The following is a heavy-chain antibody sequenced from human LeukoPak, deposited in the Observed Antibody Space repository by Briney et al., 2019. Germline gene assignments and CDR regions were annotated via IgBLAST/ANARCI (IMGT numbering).Heavy chain of an antibody. D-gene: IGHD2-8*01. J-gene: IGHJ4*02. CDR3: AKDKGLMVVAHGD. CDR2: ISGSGGST. V-gene: IGHV3-23*01. Sequence: GGSLRLSCAASGFTFSGYAMSWVRQAPGKGLEWVSAISGSGGSTYYADSVKGRFTISRDNSKNTLYLQMNSLRAEDTAVYYCAKDKGLMVVAHGDWGQGTLVTVSS. CDR1: GFTFSGYA.